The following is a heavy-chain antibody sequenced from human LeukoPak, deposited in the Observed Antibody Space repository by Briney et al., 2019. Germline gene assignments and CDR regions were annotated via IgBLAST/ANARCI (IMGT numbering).Heavy chain of an antibody. Sequence: SQTLSLTCNVSGDSLSCRGSCFWSWIRQPAGKGLEWIGRVYASGSTHYNPSLKSRVTISVDTSENQFSLKLNSVTAADTAVYFCAKEDYWGYYFDSWGQGTLVTGSS. D-gene: IGHD7-27*01. CDR2: VYASGST. CDR1: GDSLSCRGSCF. V-gene: IGHV4-61*02. CDR3: AKEDYWGYYFDS. J-gene: IGHJ4*02.